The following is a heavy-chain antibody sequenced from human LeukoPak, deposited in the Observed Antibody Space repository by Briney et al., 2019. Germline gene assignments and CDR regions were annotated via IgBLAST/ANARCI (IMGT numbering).Heavy chain of an antibody. CDR1: GGTFSSYA. Sequence: SVKVSCKASGGTFSSYAISWVRQAPGQGLEWMGRIIPIFGTANYAQKFQGRVTITTDESTSTAYMELSSLRSEDTAVYYCARDYCSSTGCYPVDDYWGQGTLVTVSS. V-gene: IGHV1-69*05. D-gene: IGHD2-2*01. CDR3: ARDYCSSTGCYPVDDY. J-gene: IGHJ4*02. CDR2: IIPIFGTA.